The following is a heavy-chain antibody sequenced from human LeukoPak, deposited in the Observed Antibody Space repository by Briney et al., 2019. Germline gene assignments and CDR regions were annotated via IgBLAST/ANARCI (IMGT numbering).Heavy chain of an antibody. CDR3: ARDIRPHYYDSSGSAYGMDV. V-gene: IGHV3-53*01. Sequence: GGSLRLSCAAPGFTVSSNYRSWVRQAPGKGLEWVSVIYSGGSTYYADSVKGRFTISRDNSKNTLYLQMNSLRAEDTAVYYCARDIRPHYYDSSGSAYGMDVWGQGTTVTVSS. D-gene: IGHD3-22*01. CDR2: IYSGGST. J-gene: IGHJ6*02. CDR1: GFTVSSNY.